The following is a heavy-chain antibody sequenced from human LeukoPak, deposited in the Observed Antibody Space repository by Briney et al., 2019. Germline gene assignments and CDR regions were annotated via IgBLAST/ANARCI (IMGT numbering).Heavy chain of an antibody. CDR2: MNPNSGNT. V-gene: IGHV1-8*01. CDR3: AGGWGYDRRSYYYYGMDV. CDR1: GYTFTSYD. D-gene: IGHD5-12*01. Sequence: ASVKVSCKASGYTFTSYDINWVRQVTGQGLEWMGWMNPNSGNTVYAQKFQGRVTMTRNTSISTAYMELSSLRSEDTAVYYCAGGWGYDRRSYYYYGMDVWGQGTTVTVSS. J-gene: IGHJ6*02.